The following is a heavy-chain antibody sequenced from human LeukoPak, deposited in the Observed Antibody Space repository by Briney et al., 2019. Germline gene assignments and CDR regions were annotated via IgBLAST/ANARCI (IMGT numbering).Heavy chain of an antibody. CDR3: ARDLRPRNYYYFYMDV. CDR1: GYTFTGYY. D-gene: IGHD3-16*01. J-gene: IGHJ6*03. CDR2: INPNSGGT. V-gene: IGHV1-2*02. Sequence: ASVKVSCKASGYTFTGYYMHWVRQAPGQGLEWIGWINPNSGGTNYAQKFQGRVTMTRDTSISTAYMELSRLRSDDTAVYYCARDLRPRNYYYFYMDVWGKGTTVTVSS.